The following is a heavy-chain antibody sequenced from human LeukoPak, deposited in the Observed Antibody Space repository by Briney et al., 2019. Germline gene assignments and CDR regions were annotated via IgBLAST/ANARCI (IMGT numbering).Heavy chain of an antibody. CDR1: GFTFSTYA. CDR2: ISGSGDST. D-gene: IGHD5-24*01. CDR3: AKDSSRDGYNWNWYFDL. Sequence: GGSLRLSCAASGFTFSTYAMTWVRQAPGKGLEWVSTISGSGDSTYYADSVKGRFTVSRDNSKNTLYLQMNSLRAEDTAIYYCAKDSSRDGYNWNWYFDLWGRGTLVAVSS. V-gene: IGHV3-23*01. J-gene: IGHJ2*01.